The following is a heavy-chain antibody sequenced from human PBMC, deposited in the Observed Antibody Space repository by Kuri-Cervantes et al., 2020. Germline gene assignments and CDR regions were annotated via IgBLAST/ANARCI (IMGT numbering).Heavy chain of an antibody. V-gene: IGHV4-59*12. Sequence: ESLKISCTVSGGSISSYYWSWIRQPPGKGLEWIGYIYYSGSTNYNPFLKSRVTMSVDTSKNQFSLKLSSVTAADTAVYYLARVLRSALGAFDIWGQGTMVTVSS. CDR2: IYYSGST. CDR3: ARVLRSALGAFDI. D-gene: IGHD5-24*01. J-gene: IGHJ3*02. CDR1: GGSISSYY.